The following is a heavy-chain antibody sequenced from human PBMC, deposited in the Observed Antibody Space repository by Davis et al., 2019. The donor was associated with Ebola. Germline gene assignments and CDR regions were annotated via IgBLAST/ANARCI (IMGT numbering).Heavy chain of an antibody. CDR1: EFIFSRYA. CDR2: IFSGISRT. CDR3: ARDPNGDFVGAFDM. Sequence: PGGSLRLSCAASEFIFSRYAMTWVRQTPGKGLEWVSSIFSGISRTSYADSVQGRFTTSRDNSKNTLYLEMNNLRAEDTAVYYCARDPNGDFVGAFDMWGQGIKVTVSS. V-gene: IGHV3-23*05. J-gene: IGHJ3*02. D-gene: IGHD2-21*02.